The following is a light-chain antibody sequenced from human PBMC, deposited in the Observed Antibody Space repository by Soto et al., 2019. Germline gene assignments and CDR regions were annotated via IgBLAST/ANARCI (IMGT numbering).Light chain of an antibody. CDR1: QSLANSF. Sequence: EFVLTHSPGTLSLSPCERATLSCRASQSLANSFIAWYQQKPGQAPRLLIYDTSSRASGIPDRLSGSGSGTDFTLTISRLETEDFAVFYCQQYGTSEIIFGQGIRLEIK. CDR2: DTS. CDR3: QQYGTSEII. J-gene: IGKJ5*01. V-gene: IGKV3-20*01.